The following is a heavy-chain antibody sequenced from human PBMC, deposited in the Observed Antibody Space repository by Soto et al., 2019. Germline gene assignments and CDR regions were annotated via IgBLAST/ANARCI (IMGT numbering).Heavy chain of an antibody. CDR1: SCSISSGGYS. CDR3: ARVADY. V-gene: IGHV4-30-2*01. CDR2: INHSGRP. Sequence: QLQLQESGSGLVKPSQTLSLTCAVSSCSISSGGYSWSWIRQPPGKGLELIGYINHSGRPFYNPSLKSRVTKSLDRSKKQFSLRRCSVTAGDTAVYYWARVADYWGQGTMVTASS. J-gene: IGHJ4*02.